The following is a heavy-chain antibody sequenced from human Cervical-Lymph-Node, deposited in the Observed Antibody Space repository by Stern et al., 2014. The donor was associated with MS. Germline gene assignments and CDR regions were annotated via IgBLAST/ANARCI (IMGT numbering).Heavy chain of an antibody. CDR3: ARDNIKSGAWYYFDY. CDR2: IYTSGST. Sequence: VQLVDSGPGLVKPSQTLSLTCTVSGGSISSGSYYWSWIRQPAGKGLEWIGRIYTSGSTNYNPSLKSRVTIAEDTSKTKFPRKGSLGTAADTAVYYCARDNIKSGAWYYFDYWGQGTLVTVSS. D-gene: IGHD2-21*02. CDR1: GGSISSGSYY. J-gene: IGHJ4*02. V-gene: IGHV4-61*02.